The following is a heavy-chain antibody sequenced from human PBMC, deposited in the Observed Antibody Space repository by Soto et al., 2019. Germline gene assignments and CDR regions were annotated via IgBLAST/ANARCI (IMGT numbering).Heavy chain of an antibody. V-gene: IGHV1-3*01. Sequence: QVQLVQSGAEVKKPGASVMVSCKASGYTFTSYAMHWVRQAPGQRLEWMGWINAGNGNTKYSQKFQGRVTITRDTSASTAYMELSSLRSEDTAVYYCANALGLYYFDYWGQGTLVTVSS. CDR3: ANALGLYYFDY. CDR1: GYTFTSYA. D-gene: IGHD3-16*01. CDR2: INAGNGNT. J-gene: IGHJ4*02.